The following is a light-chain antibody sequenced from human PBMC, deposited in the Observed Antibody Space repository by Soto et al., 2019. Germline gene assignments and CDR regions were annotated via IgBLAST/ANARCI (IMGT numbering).Light chain of an antibody. CDR2: DAS. J-gene: IGKJ4*01. Sequence: EFVXTQSPGTLSLSPGERATLSCRASQTVRNNYLAWYQQKPGQAPRLLIYDASSRATGIPDRFSGGGSGTDFTLTISRLEPEDFAVYYWQQFSSYPLTFGGGTKVDIK. CDR1: QTVRNNY. CDR3: QQFSSYPLT. V-gene: IGKV3-20*01.